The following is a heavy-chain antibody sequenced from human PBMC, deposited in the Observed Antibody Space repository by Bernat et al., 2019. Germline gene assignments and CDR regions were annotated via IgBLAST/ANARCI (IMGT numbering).Heavy chain of an antibody. D-gene: IGHD6-13*01. CDR2: IYYSGST. CDR1: GGSISSSSYY. J-gene: IGHJ6*02. Sequence: QLQLQESGPGLVKPSETLSLTCTVSGGSISSSSYYWGWIRQPPGKGLEWIGSIYYSGSTYYNPSLKSRVTISVDTSKNQFSLKLRSVTAADTSVYYCARLRGEATAGDDYYYYGMDVWGQGTTVTVSS. V-gene: IGHV4-39*01. CDR3: ARLRGEATAGDDYYYYGMDV.